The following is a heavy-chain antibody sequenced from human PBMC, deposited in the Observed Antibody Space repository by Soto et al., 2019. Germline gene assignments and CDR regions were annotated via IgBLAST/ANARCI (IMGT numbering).Heavy chain of an antibody. Sequence: ASLKVSCKASGYTFTSYGISWVRQAPGQGLEWMGWISAYNGNTNYAQKLQGRVTITRDTSASTAYMELSSLRSEDTAVYYCARDLDATVEFDYWGQGTLVTVSS. D-gene: IGHD4-17*01. CDR3: ARDLDATVEFDY. CDR2: ISAYNGNT. CDR1: GYTFTSYG. V-gene: IGHV1-18*01. J-gene: IGHJ4*02.